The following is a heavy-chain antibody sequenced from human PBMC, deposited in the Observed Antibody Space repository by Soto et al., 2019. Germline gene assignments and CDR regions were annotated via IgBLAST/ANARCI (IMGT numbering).Heavy chain of an antibody. Sequence: ASVKVSCKVSGYTLMELSMHWVRQAPGKGLEWMARFDPESGEAIYAQKFQGRVTMTEDTSTDTAYMELSSLRSEDTAVYYCATDHQWLGDYYYGMDVWGQGTTVTVSS. D-gene: IGHD6-19*01. V-gene: IGHV1-24*01. CDR3: ATDHQWLGDYYYGMDV. J-gene: IGHJ6*02. CDR1: GYTLMELS. CDR2: FDPESGEA.